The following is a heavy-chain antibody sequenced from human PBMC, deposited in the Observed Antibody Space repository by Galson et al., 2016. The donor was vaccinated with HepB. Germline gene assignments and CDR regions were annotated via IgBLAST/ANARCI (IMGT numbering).Heavy chain of an antibody. Sequence: SVKVSCKASGYTFTTYDVNWVRQAPGQGLEWMGWMNPKTGNTGYAQIFQGRVTMTRDTSMSTAYMELFSLRSADTAVYYCARNFGDYIDYWGQGTQVTVSS. CDR1: GYTFTTYD. CDR2: MNPKTGNT. D-gene: IGHD3-10*01. CDR3: ARNFGDYIDY. V-gene: IGHV1-8*01. J-gene: IGHJ4*02.